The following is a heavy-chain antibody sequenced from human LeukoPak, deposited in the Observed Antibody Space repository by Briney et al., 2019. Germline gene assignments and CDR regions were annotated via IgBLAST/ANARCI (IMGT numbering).Heavy chain of an antibody. V-gene: IGHV2-70*11. Sequence: SGPALVKPTQTLTLTCTFSGFSLTTTGMCVTWIRQPPGKALEWLARIDWDDDKYYTTSLKTRLSISKDTSKNQVVLTMTNMDPVDTATYYCARMFPNSTSWLFDYWGQGALVTVSS. CDR2: IDWDDDK. J-gene: IGHJ4*02. CDR1: GFSLTTTGMC. CDR3: ARMFPNSTSWLFDY. D-gene: IGHD2-2*01.